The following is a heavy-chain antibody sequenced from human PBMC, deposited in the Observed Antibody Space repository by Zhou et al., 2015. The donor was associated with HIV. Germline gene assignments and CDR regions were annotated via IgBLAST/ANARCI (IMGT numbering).Heavy chain of an antibody. Sequence: QVQLVQSGAEVKRPGSSVKVSCQASGVTFTNYAISWVRQAPGQGLEWIGGITPTFGGADYAQKLHGRVTITADESTRTAYMELSSLRSDDTAVYYCARGLRTMKRGHIVVANVRYGLDVWGQGTTVIVSS. D-gene: IGHD2-21*01. V-gene: IGHV1-69*01. CDR2: ITPTFGGA. CDR1: GVTFTNYA. J-gene: IGHJ6*02. CDR3: ARGLRTMKRGHIVVANVRYGLDV.